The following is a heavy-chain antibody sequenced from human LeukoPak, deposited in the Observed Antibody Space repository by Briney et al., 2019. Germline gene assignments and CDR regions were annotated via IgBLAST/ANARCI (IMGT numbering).Heavy chain of an antibody. CDR2: INPNSGGT. J-gene: IGHJ5*02. V-gene: IGHV1-2*06. CDR1: GYTFTGYY. CDR3: ARAADCSSTSCYTKLYNWFDP. Sequence: ASVKVSCKASGYTFTGYYLHWVRQAPGQGLEWMGRINPNSGGTNYAQKFQGRVTMTRDTSISTAYMELSRLRSDDTAVYYCARAADCSSTSCYTKLYNWFDPWDQGTLVTVSS. D-gene: IGHD2-2*02.